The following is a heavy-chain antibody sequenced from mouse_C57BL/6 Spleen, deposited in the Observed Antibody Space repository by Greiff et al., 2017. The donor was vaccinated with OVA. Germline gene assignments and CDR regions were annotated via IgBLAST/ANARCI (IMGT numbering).Heavy chain of an antibody. D-gene: IGHD1-1*01. J-gene: IGHJ2*01. CDR3: TTDYYGSRYYFDY. CDR1: GFNIKDDY. V-gene: IGHV14-4*01. CDR2: IDPENGDT. Sequence: VQLQQSGAELVRPGASVKLSCTASGFNIKDDYMHWVKQRPEQGLEWIGWIDPENGDTEYASKFQGKATITADTSSNTAYLQLSSLTSEDTAVYYCTTDYYGSRYYFDYWGQGTTLTVSS.